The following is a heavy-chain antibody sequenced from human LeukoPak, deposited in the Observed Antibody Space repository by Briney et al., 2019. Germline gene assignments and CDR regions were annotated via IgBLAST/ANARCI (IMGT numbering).Heavy chain of an antibody. CDR2: IYTSGST. CDR3: ARDPRNIKSIVATIGGWFDP. D-gene: IGHD5-12*01. CDR1: GGSISSYY. Sequence: SETLSLTCTVSGGSISSYYWSWIRQPAGKGLEWIGRIYTSGSTNYNPSLKSRVTMSVDTSKNQFSLKLSSVTAADTAVYYCARDPRNIKSIVATIGGWFDPWGQGTLVTVSS. J-gene: IGHJ5*02. V-gene: IGHV4-4*07.